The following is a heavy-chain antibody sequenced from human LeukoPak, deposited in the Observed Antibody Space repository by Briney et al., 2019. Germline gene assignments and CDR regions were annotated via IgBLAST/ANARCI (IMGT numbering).Heavy chain of an antibody. J-gene: IGHJ4*02. CDR2: INLDGSTK. V-gene: IGHV3-7*01. CDR3: AGDTKEGTSDY. Sequence: GGSLRLSCAASGFTFSTYWMSWVRQAPAKGLEWVANINLDGSTKNYVGSVKGRFTISRDNAKSSLDLQMNNLRAEDTAVYYCAGDTKEGTSDYWGQGTLVTVSS. CDR1: GFTFSTYW. D-gene: IGHD3-10*01.